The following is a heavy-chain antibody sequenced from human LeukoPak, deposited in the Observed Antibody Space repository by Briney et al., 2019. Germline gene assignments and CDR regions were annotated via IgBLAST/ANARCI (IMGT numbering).Heavy chain of an antibody. Sequence: PSETLSLTCAVSGYSISNGYYWGWIRQPPGKGLEWIGSIYQNGSAYNNPSLKSRVTMSVDTSKNQFSLKVTSVTAADTAVYYCARFRDYASARNFDSWGQGTPVTVSS. CDR3: ARFRDYASARNFDS. CDR2: IYQNGSA. D-gene: IGHD4-17*01. J-gene: IGHJ4*02. CDR1: GYSISNGYY. V-gene: IGHV4-38-2*01.